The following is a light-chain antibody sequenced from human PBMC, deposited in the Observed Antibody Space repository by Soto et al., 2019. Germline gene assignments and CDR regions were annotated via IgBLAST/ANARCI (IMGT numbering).Light chain of an antibody. CDR2: TAS. CDR1: QDMSSW. CDR3: QQANSFPPAT. J-gene: IGKJ1*01. V-gene: IGKV1-12*01. Sequence: DIQLTQSPSSVSASVGDRVTITCRASQDMSSWLAWYQQKPGKAPKLLVSTASNLENGVPSRFNGSGSGTDFTLTISSLQPEDFATYYCQQANSFPPATFGQGTRVEIK.